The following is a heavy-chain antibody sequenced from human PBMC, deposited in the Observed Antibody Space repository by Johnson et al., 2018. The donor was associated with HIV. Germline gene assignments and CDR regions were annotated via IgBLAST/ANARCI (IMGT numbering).Heavy chain of an antibody. Sequence: VQLVESGGGVVQPGRSLRLSCAASGFTVSTYHMSWVRQAPGKGLEWVSVIYSGGSTYYADTVKGRFTISRDNSKNTLYLQMNSLRAEDTALYYCARAPRPDAFDIWGQGTMVTVSS. CDR3: ARAPRPDAFDI. CDR2: IYSGGST. CDR1: GFTVSTYH. V-gene: IGHV3-53*04. J-gene: IGHJ3*02.